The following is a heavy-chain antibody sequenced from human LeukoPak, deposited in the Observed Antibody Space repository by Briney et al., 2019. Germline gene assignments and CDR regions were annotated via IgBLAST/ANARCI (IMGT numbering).Heavy chain of an antibody. J-gene: IGHJ2*01. CDR1: GGSISSSNW. V-gene: IGHV4-4*02. CDR3: ARSGYFDL. CDR2: IYSTGST. D-gene: IGHD3-3*01. Sequence: SETLSLTCAVSGGSISSSNWWSWVRQPPGKGLEWIGYIYSTGSTNYNPSLKSRVTISVDTSKNQFSLKLSSVTAADTAVYYCARSGYFDLWGRGTLVTVSS.